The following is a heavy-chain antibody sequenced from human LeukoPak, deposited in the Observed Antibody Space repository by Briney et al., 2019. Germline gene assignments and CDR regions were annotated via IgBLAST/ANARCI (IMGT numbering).Heavy chain of an antibody. CDR1: GGTFSSYA. CDR3: ARDGNYYDSSGYYDY. V-gene: IGHV1-69*13. J-gene: IGHJ4*02. Sequence: SVKVSCKASGGTFSSYAISWVRQAPGQGLEWMGGIIPIFGTANYAQKFQGRVTITADESTSTAYMELSSLRSEDTAVYHCARDGNYYDSSGYYDYWGQGTLVTVSS. CDR2: IIPIFGTA. D-gene: IGHD3-22*01.